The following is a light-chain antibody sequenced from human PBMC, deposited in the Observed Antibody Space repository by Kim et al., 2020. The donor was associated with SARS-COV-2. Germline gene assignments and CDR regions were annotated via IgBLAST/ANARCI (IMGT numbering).Light chain of an antibody. CDR3: QSYDSSLSVYV. CDR2: GNT. V-gene: IGLV1-40*01. Sequence: QSVLTQPPSVSGAPGQRVTISCTGSSSNIGAGYDVHWYQHLPGTAPKLLIYGNTNRPSGVPDRFSASKSGTSASLAITGLQAEDEADYYCQSYDSSLSVYVFGTGTKVTVL. CDR1: SSNIGAGYD. J-gene: IGLJ1*01.